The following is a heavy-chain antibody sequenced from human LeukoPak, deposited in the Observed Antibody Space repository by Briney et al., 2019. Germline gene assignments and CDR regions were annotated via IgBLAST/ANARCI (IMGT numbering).Heavy chain of an antibody. D-gene: IGHD2-15*01. CDR2: ISVYNGNT. Sequence: ASVKVSCKVSGYTLTELSMHWVRQAPGQGLEWMGWISVYNGNTNYAQKFQDRVTMTTDTSTSTTYMELRSLRSDDTAVYYCASGYCSGSSCYSLLDYWGQGTLVTVSS. J-gene: IGHJ4*02. CDR1: GYTLTELS. V-gene: IGHV1-18*01. CDR3: ASGYCSGSSCYSLLDY.